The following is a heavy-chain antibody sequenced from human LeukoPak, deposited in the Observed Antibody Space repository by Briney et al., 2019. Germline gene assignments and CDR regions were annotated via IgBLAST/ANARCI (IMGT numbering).Heavy chain of an antibody. J-gene: IGHJ4*02. CDR3: AKDQGSYDILTGSLDY. D-gene: IGHD3-9*01. Sequence: QPGGSLRLSCVASGFTFSSYSMNWVRQAPGKGLEWVSVIYSGGSTYYADSVKGRFTISSDNSKNTLYLQMNSLRAEDTAVYYCAKDQGSYDILTGSLDYWGQGTLVTVSS. CDR2: IYSGGST. V-gene: IGHV3-NL1*01. CDR1: GFTFSSYS.